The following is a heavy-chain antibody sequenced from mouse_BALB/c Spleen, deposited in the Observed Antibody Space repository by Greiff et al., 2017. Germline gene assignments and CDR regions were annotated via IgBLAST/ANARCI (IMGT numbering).Heavy chain of an antibody. J-gene: IGHJ3*01. D-gene: IGHD2-14*01. CDR2: ISYDGSN. V-gene: IGHV3-6*02. CDR1: GYSITSGYY. Sequence: DVQLVESGPGLVKPSQSLSLTCSVTGYSITSGYYWNWIRQFPGNKLEWMGYISYDGSNNYNPSLKNRISITRDTSKNQFFLKLNSVTTEDTATYYCASSDYRYPFAYWGQGTLVTVSA. CDR3: ASSDYRYPFAY.